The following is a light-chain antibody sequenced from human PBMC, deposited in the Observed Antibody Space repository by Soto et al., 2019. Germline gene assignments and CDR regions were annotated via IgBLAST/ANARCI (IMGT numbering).Light chain of an antibody. CDR2: GAS. J-gene: IGKJ3*01. V-gene: IGKV3-20*01. Sequence: EIVLTQSPGTLSLPPGERATLSCRASQSVSSSYLAWYQQKPGQAPRLLIYGASSRATGIPDRFSGSGSGTDFTLTISRLEPEDFAVYYCQQYGSSPLFTFGPGTKVYIK. CDR1: QSVSSSY. CDR3: QQYGSSPLFT.